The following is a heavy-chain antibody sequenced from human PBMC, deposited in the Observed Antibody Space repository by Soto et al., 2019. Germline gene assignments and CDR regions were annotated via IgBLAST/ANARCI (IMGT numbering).Heavy chain of an antibody. Sequence: EVQLVESGGGLVQPGRSLRLSCAASGFTFDDYAMHWVRQAPGKGLEWVSGISWNSGSIGYADSVKGRFTISRDNAKNSLYLQRNSLRAEDTALYYCAKDRTRAYNWNGGYGMDVWGQGTTVTVSS. CDR2: ISWNSGSI. V-gene: IGHV3-9*01. J-gene: IGHJ6*02. CDR3: AKDRTRAYNWNGGYGMDV. CDR1: GFTFDDYA. D-gene: IGHD1-1*01.